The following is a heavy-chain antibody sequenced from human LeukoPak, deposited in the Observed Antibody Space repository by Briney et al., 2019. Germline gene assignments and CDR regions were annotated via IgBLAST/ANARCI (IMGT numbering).Heavy chain of an antibody. CDR3: ARRVAVAGFDY. V-gene: IGHV3-20*04. CDR1: GFIFDDYD. J-gene: IGHJ4*02. Sequence: GGSLRLSCAASGFIFDDYDMTWVRQGPGKGLEWVAGINWNGGSTGYVDSVKGRFTISRDNAKNSLYLQMNSLRAEDTALYYCARRVAVAGFDYWGQGTLVTVSS. CDR2: INWNGGST. D-gene: IGHD6-19*01.